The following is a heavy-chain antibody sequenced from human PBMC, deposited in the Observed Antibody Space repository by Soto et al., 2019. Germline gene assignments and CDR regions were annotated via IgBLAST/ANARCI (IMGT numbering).Heavy chain of an antibody. CDR2: ISGSGGST. CDR1: GFTFSSYA. CDR3: ATNFDWLQNYYYGMDV. D-gene: IGHD3-9*01. Sequence: GGSLRLSCAASGFTFSSYAMSWVRQAPGKGLEWVSAISGSGGSTYYAESVKGRFTISRDNSKNTLYLQMNSLRAEDTAVYYCATNFDWLQNYYYGMDVWGQGTTVTVSS. J-gene: IGHJ6*02. V-gene: IGHV3-23*01.